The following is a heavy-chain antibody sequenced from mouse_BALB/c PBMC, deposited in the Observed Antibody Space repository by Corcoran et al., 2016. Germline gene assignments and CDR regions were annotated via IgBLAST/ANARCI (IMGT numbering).Heavy chain of an antibody. Sequence: DVQLQESGPGLVKPSQSLSLTCSVTGYSITSGYYWNGIRQFTGNKLEWMGYISYDGSNNYNPYLKNRISITRDTSKNQFFLKLNSVTTEDTATYYCATLLRPFDYWGQGTTLTVSS. D-gene: IGHD1-2*01. CDR3: ATLLRPFDY. V-gene: IGHV3-6*02. J-gene: IGHJ2*01. CDR2: ISYDGSN. CDR1: GYSITSGYY.